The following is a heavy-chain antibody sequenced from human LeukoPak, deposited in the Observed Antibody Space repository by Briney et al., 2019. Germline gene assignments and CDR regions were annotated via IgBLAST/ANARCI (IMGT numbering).Heavy chain of an antibody. CDR1: AYTLTELS. CDR2: FDPEDGET. D-gene: IGHD6-13*01. J-gene: IGHJ4*02. CDR3: ATVVQQLVLALDY. V-gene: IGHV1-24*01. Sequence: ASVKVSCKVSAYTLTELSMHWVRQAPGKGLEWMGGFDPEDGETIHAQKFQGRVTMTEDTSTDTAYMELSSLRSEDTAVYYCATVVQQLVLALDYWGQGTLVTVSS.